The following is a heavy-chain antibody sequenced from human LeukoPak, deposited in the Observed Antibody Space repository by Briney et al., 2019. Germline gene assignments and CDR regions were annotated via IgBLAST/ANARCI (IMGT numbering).Heavy chain of an antibody. CDR1: GGSFSGYH. Sequence: SETLSLTCGVYGGSFSGYHWTWIRLRPGKGLDWIGDIDHSGSAHYNPSLKSRVTISIDTSNKQFSLNLHSATAADTAVYYCARGFPTSSRWFDPWGQGTLVTVS. V-gene: IGHV4-34*01. CDR3: ARGFPTSSRWFDP. CDR2: IDHSGSA. J-gene: IGHJ5*02. D-gene: IGHD6-6*01.